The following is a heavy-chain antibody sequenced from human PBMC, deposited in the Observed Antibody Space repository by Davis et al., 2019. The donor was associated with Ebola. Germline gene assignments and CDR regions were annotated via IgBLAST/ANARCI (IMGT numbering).Heavy chain of an antibody. CDR2: ISGSGGST. CDR3: AASYDFWSGYYYYYYGMDV. CDR1: GFTFSSYA. D-gene: IGHD3-3*01. V-gene: IGHV3-23*01. J-gene: IGHJ6*02. Sequence: PGGSLRLSCAASGFTFSSYAMSWVRQAPGKGLEWVSAISGSGGSTYYADSVKGRFTISRDNSKNTLYLQMNSLRAEDTAVYYCAASYDFWSGYYYYYYGMDVWGQGTTVTVSS.